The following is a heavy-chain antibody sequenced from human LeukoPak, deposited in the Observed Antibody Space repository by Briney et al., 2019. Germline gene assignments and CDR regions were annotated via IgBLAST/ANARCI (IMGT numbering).Heavy chain of an antibody. CDR3: AKQSRDGSKTRGYYFDY. V-gene: IGHV5-51*01. D-gene: IGHD3-3*01. Sequence: GESLRISCKGSGYSFTSYWIGWVRQMPGKGLEWMGIIYPGDSDTRYSPSFQGQVTISADKSISTVYLQWSSLKASDTAMYYCAKQSRDGSKTRGYYFDYWGQGTLVTVSS. J-gene: IGHJ4*02. CDR2: IYPGDSDT. CDR1: GYSFTSYW.